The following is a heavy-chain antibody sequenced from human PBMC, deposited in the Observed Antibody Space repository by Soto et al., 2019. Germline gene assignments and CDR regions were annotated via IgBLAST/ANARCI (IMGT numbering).Heavy chain of an antibody. J-gene: IGHJ4*02. Sequence: QVQLQESGPGLVKPSGTLSLTCTVSGGSMSSSNWWNWVRQSPGKGLEWIGEAHHSGRTNYNPSLKGQVTTPVDKSKTIFSLNLTLVPAADRAVYYCARSKPTPLDSWGQEPLVTVPS. CDR3: ARSKPTPLDS. V-gene: IGHV4-4*02. CDR2: AHHSGRT. CDR1: GGSMSSSNW. D-gene: IGHD4-17*01.